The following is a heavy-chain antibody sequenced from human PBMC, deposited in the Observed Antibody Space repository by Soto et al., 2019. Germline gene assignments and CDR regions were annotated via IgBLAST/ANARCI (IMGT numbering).Heavy chain of an antibody. Sequence: QVQLAESGGSVVQSGRSLRLSCAASGFALSSFDMHWVPQAPGKGLEWVAVIWYDGSNEYYADSVEGRFTISRDNSKNTLYLRMNSLRVEDTAVYYCARDALVRGVHPPDYWGQGTLVTVSS. CDR1: GFALSSFD. D-gene: IGHD3-10*01. J-gene: IGHJ4*02. CDR2: IWYDGSNE. V-gene: IGHV3-33*01. CDR3: ARDALVRGVHPPDY.